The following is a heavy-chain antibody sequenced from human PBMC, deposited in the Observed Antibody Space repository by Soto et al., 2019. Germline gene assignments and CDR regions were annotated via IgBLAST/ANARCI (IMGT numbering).Heavy chain of an antibody. CDR1: GFTFSTYV. CDR2: IGGGGAT. Sequence: EVQLLDSGGGLVQPGGSLRLSCAASGFTFSTYVMSWVRQAPGKGLEWVSSIGGGGATFYADSVKGRFTISRDSSTNTLYLQMNSLRAADTAVYYCGRCTSTSCHLGSDYWGQGTLVTVSS. V-gene: IGHV3-23*01. D-gene: IGHD2-2*01. J-gene: IGHJ4*02. CDR3: GRCTSTSCHLGSDY.